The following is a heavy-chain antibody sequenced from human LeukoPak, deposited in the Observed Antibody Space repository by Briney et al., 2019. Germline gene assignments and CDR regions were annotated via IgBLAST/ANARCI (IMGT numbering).Heavy chain of an antibody. J-gene: IGHJ4*02. CDR1: GGSISSSSYY. Sequence: PSETLSLTCTVSGGSISSSSYYWSWIRQPAGKGLEWIGRIYTSGSTNYNPSLKSRVTISVDTSKNQFTLKLSSVTAADTAVYYCARDLYYYDSSVGYWGQGTLVTVSS. CDR3: ARDLYYYDSSVGY. V-gene: IGHV4-61*02. D-gene: IGHD3-22*01. CDR2: IYTSGST.